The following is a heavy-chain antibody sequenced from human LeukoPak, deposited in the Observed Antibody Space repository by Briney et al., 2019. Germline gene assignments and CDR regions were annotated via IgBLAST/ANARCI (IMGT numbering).Heavy chain of an antibody. CDR3: ARESPTSGFDY. Sequence: GGSLRLSCAASGFTLSRYWMHWVRHTPGKGLVWVSRIKSDGGSTTYADSVKGRFTISRDNAKNTLYLQMNSLRAEDTAVYYCARESPTSGFDYWGQGTLVTVSS. D-gene: IGHD6-19*01. V-gene: IGHV3-74*01. J-gene: IGHJ4*02. CDR2: IKSDGGST. CDR1: GFTLSRYW.